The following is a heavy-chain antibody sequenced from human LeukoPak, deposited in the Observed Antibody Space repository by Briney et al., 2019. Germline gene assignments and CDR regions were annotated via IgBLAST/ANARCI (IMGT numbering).Heavy chain of an antibody. CDR2: IIPIFGTA. J-gene: IGHJ6*03. CDR3: ARESQGTVTTSYYYYYMDV. Sequence: GASVKVSCKASGGTFSSYAISWVRQAPGQGLEWMGGIIPIFGTANYAQKFQGRVTITADESTSTAYMELSSLRSEDTAVYYCARESQGTVTTSYYYYYMDVWGKGTTVTVSS. CDR1: GGTFSSYA. V-gene: IGHV1-69*13. D-gene: IGHD4-11*01.